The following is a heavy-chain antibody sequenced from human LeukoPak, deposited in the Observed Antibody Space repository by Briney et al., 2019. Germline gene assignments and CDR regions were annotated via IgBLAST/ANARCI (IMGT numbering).Heavy chain of an antibody. J-gene: IGHJ4*02. D-gene: IGHD2-8*01. V-gene: IGHV4-39*01. CDR3: ARNANGVCDY. Sequence: SETLSLTCTVSGGSITRGLYSWGWIRQPPGKGLEWIGTIYYSGSNARNPSLKSRVTMSLDTSKNQFSLNLTSVTAADTALYYCARNANGVCDYWGQATLVSVSS. CDR1: GGSITRGLYS. CDR2: IYYSGSN.